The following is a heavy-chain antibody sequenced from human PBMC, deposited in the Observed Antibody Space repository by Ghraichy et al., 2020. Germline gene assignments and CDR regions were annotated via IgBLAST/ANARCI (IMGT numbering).Heavy chain of an antibody. CDR3: ARDLKGSSWYYYFEY. CDR1: GYTFTSYG. V-gene: IGHV1-18*04. Sequence: ASVKVSCKASGYTFTSYGISWVRQAPGQGLEWMGWISAYNGNTNYAPKLQGRVTMTTDTSTSTAYMELRSLRSDDTAVYYRARDLKGSSWYYYFEYWGQGTLVTVSS. D-gene: IGHD6-13*01. J-gene: IGHJ4*02. CDR2: ISAYNGNT.